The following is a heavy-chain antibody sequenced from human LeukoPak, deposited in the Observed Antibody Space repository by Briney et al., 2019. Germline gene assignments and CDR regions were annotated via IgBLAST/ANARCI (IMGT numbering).Heavy chain of an antibody. CDR3: AGEKFDI. V-gene: IGHV3-30*04. Sequence: PGGSLRLSCAASGFPFTKYAMDRVRQTPGKGLEWVAIISKDGSMRSYADSVKGRFTVYRDNSNNAVYLQMNSLNSEDTAVYYCAGEKFDIWGQGTMVTVSA. CDR2: ISKDGSMR. J-gene: IGHJ3*02. CDR1: GFPFTKYA.